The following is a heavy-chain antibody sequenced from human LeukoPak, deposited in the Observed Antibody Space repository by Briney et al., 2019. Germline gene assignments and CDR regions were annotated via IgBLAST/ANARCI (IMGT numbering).Heavy chain of an antibody. CDR2: ISGSGGST. J-gene: IGHJ4*02. Sequence: GGSLRLSCAASGFTFSSYAMSWVHQAPGKGLEWVSAISGSGGSTYYADSVKGRFTISRDNSKNTLYLQMNSLRAEDTAVYYCAKVGSRYSSSPELVGYWGQGTLVTVSS. D-gene: IGHD6-19*01. CDR1: GFTFSSYA. CDR3: AKVGSRYSSSPELVGY. V-gene: IGHV3-23*01.